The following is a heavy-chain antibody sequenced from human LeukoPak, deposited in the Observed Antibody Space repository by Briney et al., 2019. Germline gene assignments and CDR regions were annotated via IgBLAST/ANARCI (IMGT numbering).Heavy chain of an antibody. J-gene: IGHJ4*02. Sequence: SVKVSCKASGGTFSSYAISWVRQAPGLGLEWMGRIIPILGIANYAQKFQGRVTITADKSTSTAYMELSSLRSEDTAVYYCARSLVQQLAGRYDYWGQGTLVTVSS. CDR3: ARSLVQQLAGRYDY. V-gene: IGHV1-69*04. D-gene: IGHD6-13*01. CDR2: IIPILGIA. CDR1: GGTFSSYA.